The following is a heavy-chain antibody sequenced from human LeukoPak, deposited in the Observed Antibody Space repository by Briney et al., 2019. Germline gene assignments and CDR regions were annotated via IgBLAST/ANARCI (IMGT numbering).Heavy chain of an antibody. CDR3: AREGSGVYYYGMDV. CDR1: GGSVSSGSYY. CDR2: IYYSGST. V-gene: IGHV4-61*01. Sequence: PSETPSLTCTVSGGSVSSGSYYWSWIRQPPGKGLEWIGYIYYSGSTNYNPSLKSRVTISVDTSKNQFSLKLSSVTAADTAVYYCAREGSGVYYYGMDVWGQGTTVTVSS. J-gene: IGHJ6*02.